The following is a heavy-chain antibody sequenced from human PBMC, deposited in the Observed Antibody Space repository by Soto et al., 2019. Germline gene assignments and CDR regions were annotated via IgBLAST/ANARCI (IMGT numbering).Heavy chain of an antibody. J-gene: IGHJ4*02. V-gene: IGHV4-4*07. CDR3: ARTIGAAYYFDF. CDR2: IYTSGST. D-gene: IGHD6-25*01. CDR1: GGSISHYY. Sequence: QVQLQESGPGLVKPSETLSLTCNVSGGSISHYYWSWIRQSAEKGLEWIGRIYTSGSTTYNPSLNSRVTMSVDTSKNQISLRLSSVTAADTAVYYCARTIGAAYYFDFWGQGALVTVSS.